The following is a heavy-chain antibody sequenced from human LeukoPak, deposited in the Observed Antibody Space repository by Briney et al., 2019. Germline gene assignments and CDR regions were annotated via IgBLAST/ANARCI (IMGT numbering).Heavy chain of an antibody. V-gene: IGHV3-48*03. CDR2: ISVSGTTI. CDR1: GFTFSSYA. CDR3: ARIVNWDFDY. J-gene: IGHJ4*02. Sequence: GGSLRLSRAASGFTFSSYAMTWVRQAPGKGLEWVSHISVSGTTIYYADSVKGRFTISRDNAKNSLYLQMNSLRAEDTAVYYCARIVNWDFDYWGQGTLVTVSS. D-gene: IGHD7-27*01.